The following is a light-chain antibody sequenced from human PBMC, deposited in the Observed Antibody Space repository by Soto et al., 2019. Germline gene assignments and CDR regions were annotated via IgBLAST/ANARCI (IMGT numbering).Light chain of an antibody. CDR1: QSILFSSNNKNY. V-gene: IGKV4-1*01. J-gene: IGKJ4*01. CDR2: WAS. Sequence: DIVMTQSPDSLAVSLGARATINCKSSQSILFSSNNKNYLTWYQQKPGQPPKPLIYWASTRESGVPDRFSGSGSGTDFTLTISSLQAEDVAVYYCQQYYSTPVTFGGGTKVEIK. CDR3: QQYYSTPVT.